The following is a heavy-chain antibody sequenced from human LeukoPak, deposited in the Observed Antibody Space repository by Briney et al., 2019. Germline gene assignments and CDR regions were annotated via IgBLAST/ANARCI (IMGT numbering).Heavy chain of an antibody. J-gene: IGHJ4*02. Sequence: GRSLRLSCAASGFTFDDYAMPWVRQAPGKGLEWVSGISWNSNTMGYADSVKGRFTIARDNARNSLYLQMNSLRPEDTAFYYCVRGRPRDVVATIGDYWGQGTLVTVSS. D-gene: IGHD5-12*01. CDR2: ISWNSNTM. CDR1: GFTFDDYA. CDR3: VRGRPRDVVATIGDY. V-gene: IGHV3-9*01.